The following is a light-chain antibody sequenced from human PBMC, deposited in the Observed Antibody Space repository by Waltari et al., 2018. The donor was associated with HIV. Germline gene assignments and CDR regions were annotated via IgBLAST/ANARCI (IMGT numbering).Light chain of an antibody. Sequence: QSVLAQPRSGSGTPGQTVNIHCSGSTTNVQNNYVYWYQQVTGVAPKLLIYRNNQRPSGVPDRFSGSKSGTSASLAISGLRTEDEAEYYCAVWDDRLSGRLFGGGTKVTVL. CDR3: AVWDDRLSGRL. J-gene: IGLJ2*01. CDR2: RNN. CDR1: TTNVQNNY. V-gene: IGLV1-47*01.